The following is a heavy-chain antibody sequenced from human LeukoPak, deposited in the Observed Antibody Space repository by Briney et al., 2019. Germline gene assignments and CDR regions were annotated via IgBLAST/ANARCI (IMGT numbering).Heavy chain of an antibody. CDR3: VKDVAGSYAFDY. J-gene: IGHJ4*02. Sequence: GGSLRLSCSASGFTFSRYAMHWVRQAPGKGLEYVSGINDNGGRTHYGDSVKGRFSISRDNSKNTLHLQMTTLRAEDTALYYRVKDVAGSYAFDYWGQGILVTVAS. D-gene: IGHD1-26*01. CDR2: INDNGGRT. V-gene: IGHV3-64D*09. CDR1: GFTFSRYA.